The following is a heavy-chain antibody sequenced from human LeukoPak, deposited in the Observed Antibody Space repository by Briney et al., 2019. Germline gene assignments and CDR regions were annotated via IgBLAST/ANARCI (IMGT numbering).Heavy chain of an antibody. D-gene: IGHD3-10*01. CDR1: GYTFTGYS. V-gene: IGHV1-2*02. CDR2: INPDSGGT. Sequence: ASVKVSCKASGYTFTGYSMHWVRQAPGQGLEWMGWINPDSGGTNYAQKFQGRVTMTRDASIRTAYMELNRLSSDDTAVYYCAPSGTTFVLRREYRYYFDYWGQGTLVTISS. CDR3: APSGTTFVLRREYRYYFDY. J-gene: IGHJ4*02.